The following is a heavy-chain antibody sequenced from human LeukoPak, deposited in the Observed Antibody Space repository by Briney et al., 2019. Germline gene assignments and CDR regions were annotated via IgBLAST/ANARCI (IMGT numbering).Heavy chain of an antibody. D-gene: IGHD6-19*01. J-gene: IGHJ6*02. Sequence: SETLSLTCTVSGGSISSYYWSWIRQPAVKGLEWIGRIYTSGSTNYNPSLKSRVTISVDTSKNQFSLKLSSVTAADTAVYYCARGPYSSGRYQPSRYYYYYHGMDVWGQGTTVTVSS. CDR3: ARGPYSSGRYQPSRYYYYYHGMDV. V-gene: IGHV4-4*07. CDR1: GGSISSYY. CDR2: IYTSGST.